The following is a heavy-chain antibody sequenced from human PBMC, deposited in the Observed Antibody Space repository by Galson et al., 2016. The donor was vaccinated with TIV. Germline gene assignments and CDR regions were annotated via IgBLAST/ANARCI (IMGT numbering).Heavy chain of an antibody. Sequence: SVKVSCKASGYIFTGYYLHWVRQAPGQGLEWMGRISPNSGGTNFAQRFQGRVTVTWDPSINTAYMELGRLKSDDTAVYYCARGGQHFEFLSDYFDFWGQGTLVTVSS. V-gene: IGHV1-2*06. CDR2: ISPNSGGT. CDR3: ARGGQHFEFLSDYFDF. D-gene: IGHD2/OR15-2a*01. J-gene: IGHJ4*02. CDR1: GYIFTGYY.